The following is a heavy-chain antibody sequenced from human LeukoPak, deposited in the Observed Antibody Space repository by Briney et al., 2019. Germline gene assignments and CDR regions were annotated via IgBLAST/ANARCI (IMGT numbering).Heavy chain of an antibody. CDR3: ARAKERAIWGSYRPNWFDP. V-gene: IGHV1-18*01. Sequence: ASVKVSCKASGYTFTSYGISWVRQAPGRGLEWMGWISAYNGNTNYAQKLQGRVTMTTDTSTSTAYMELRSLRSDDTAVYYCARAKERAIWGSYRPNWFDPWGQGTLVTVSS. CDR1: GYTFTSYG. CDR2: ISAYNGNT. J-gene: IGHJ5*02. D-gene: IGHD3-16*02.